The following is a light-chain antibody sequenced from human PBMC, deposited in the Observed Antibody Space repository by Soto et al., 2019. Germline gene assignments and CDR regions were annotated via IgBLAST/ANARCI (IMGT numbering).Light chain of an antibody. CDR1: SSDIGGYNY. Sequence: QSALTQPASVSGSPGQSITISCTGTSSDIGGYNYVSWYQQHPGKAPKLMIYDVSDRPSGVSNSLSGSKSGNTASLTISGLQAEHEADYYCASYASSNTVLFGGGTKLTVL. V-gene: IGLV2-14*03. CDR3: ASYASSNTVL. J-gene: IGLJ2*01. CDR2: DVS.